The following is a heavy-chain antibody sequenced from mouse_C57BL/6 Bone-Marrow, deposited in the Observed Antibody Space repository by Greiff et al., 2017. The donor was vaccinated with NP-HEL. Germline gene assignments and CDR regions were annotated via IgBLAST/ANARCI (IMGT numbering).Heavy chain of an antibody. CDR1: GYTFTSYW. J-gene: IGHJ1*03. D-gene: IGHD2-5*01. Sequence: QVQLQQPGAELVMPGASVKLSCKASGYTFTSYWMHWVKQRPGQGLEWIGEIDTSDSSTNYNQKFKGKSTLTVDKSTSTVYMQLTSLTSEDSAVYYCAREGRPPYYSNFHWYFDVWGTGTTVTVSS. CDR2: IDTSDSST. CDR3: AREGRPPYYSNFHWYFDV. V-gene: IGHV1-69*01.